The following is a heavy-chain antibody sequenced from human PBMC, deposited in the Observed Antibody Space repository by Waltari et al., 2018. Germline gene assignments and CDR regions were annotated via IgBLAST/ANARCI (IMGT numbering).Heavy chain of an antibody. V-gene: IGHV1-2*02. Sequence: HVQVVQSGAEVKRPGASLKVSCKASGYTFTGYYMHWVRQAPGQGLEWMGWINPNRGGTNYAQKCQGRVTMTRDTSISTAYMELSRLRSDDTAVYYCARGITGTTGDYFDYWGQGTLVTVSS. D-gene: IGHD1-7*01. CDR3: ARGITGTTGDYFDY. CDR2: INPNRGGT. CDR1: GYTFTGYY. J-gene: IGHJ4*02.